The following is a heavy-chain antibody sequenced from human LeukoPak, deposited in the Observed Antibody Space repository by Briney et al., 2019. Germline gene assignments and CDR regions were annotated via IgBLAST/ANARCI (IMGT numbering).Heavy chain of an antibody. CDR2: IISSSSYI. CDR1: GFTLSRYS. Sequence: PGGSLRLSCAASGFTLSRYSMNWVRQAPGKGLEWVSSIISSSSYIYYADSGKGRFTISRDNAKNSLYLQMNSLRAEDTAVYYCARDGGFGPDAFDIWGQGTMVTVSS. J-gene: IGHJ3*02. D-gene: IGHD3-10*01. V-gene: IGHV3-21*01. CDR3: ARDGGFGPDAFDI.